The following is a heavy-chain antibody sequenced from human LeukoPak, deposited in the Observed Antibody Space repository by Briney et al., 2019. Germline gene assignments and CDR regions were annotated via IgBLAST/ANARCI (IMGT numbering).Heavy chain of an antibody. Sequence: SETLSLTCAVYGGSFSGYYWSWIRQPPGKGLEWIGEINHSGTTNSNPSLKSRVTMSVDRSKNQFSLNLSSVTAADTAVYYCVRGVVNGKFDYWGQGALVSVSS. D-gene: IGHD2-8*01. CDR2: INHSGTT. V-gene: IGHV4-34*01. J-gene: IGHJ4*02. CDR3: VRGVVNGKFDY. CDR1: GGSFSGYY.